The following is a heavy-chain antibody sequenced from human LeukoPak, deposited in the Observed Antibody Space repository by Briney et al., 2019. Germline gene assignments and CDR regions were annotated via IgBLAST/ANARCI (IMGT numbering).Heavy chain of an antibody. J-gene: IGHJ4*02. CDR1: GFTFSSYE. Sequence: GGSLRLSCAASGFTFSSYEMNWIRQAPGKGLEWIGRIKSKTDGGTTDYAAPVKGRFTISRDDSKNTLYLQMNSLKTEDTAVYYCTTDPTYDSSGYYLDYWGQGTLVTVSS. CDR2: IKSKTDGGTT. D-gene: IGHD3-22*01. V-gene: IGHV3-15*01. CDR3: TTDPTYDSSGYYLDY.